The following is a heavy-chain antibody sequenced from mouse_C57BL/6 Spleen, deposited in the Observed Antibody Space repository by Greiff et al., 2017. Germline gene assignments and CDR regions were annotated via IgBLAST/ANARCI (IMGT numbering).Heavy chain of an antibody. CDR1: GYSITSGYY. D-gene: IGHD1-1*01. CDR2: ISYDGSN. J-gene: IGHJ2*01. Sequence: EVHLVESGPGLVKPSQSLSLTCSVTGYSITSGYYWNWIRQFPGNKLEWMGYISYDGSNNYNPSLKNRISITRDTSKNQFFLKLNSVTTEDTATYYCAHGSSSFDYWGQGTTLTVSS. V-gene: IGHV3-6*01. CDR3: AHGSSSFDY.